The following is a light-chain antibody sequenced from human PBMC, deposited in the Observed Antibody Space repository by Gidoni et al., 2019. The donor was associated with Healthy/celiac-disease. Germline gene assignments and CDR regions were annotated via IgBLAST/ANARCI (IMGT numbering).Light chain of an antibody. J-gene: IGKJ5*01. CDR1: QDISNY. V-gene: IGKV1-33*01. Sequence: DIQMTQSPSSLSASVGDRVTITCQASQDISNYLNWYQQKPGKAPKLLIYDASHLETGVPSRFSGSGSGTDFTFTISSLQPEDIATYYCQQYDNLPITFXQXTRLEIK. CDR2: DAS. CDR3: QQYDNLPIT.